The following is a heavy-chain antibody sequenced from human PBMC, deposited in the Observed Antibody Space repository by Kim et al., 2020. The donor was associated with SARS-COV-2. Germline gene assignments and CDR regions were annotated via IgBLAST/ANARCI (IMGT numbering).Heavy chain of an antibody. CDR3: ARRWGGSGGYYNWYYYYYGMDV. CDR2: INHSGST. CDR1: GGSFSGYY. J-gene: IGHJ6*02. V-gene: IGHV4-34*01. Sequence: SETLSLTCAVYGGSFSGYYWSWIRQPPGKGLEWIGEINHSGSTNYNPSPKSRVTISVDTSKNQFSLKLSSVTAADTAVYYCARRWGGSGGYYNWYYYYYGMDVWGQGTTVTVSS. D-gene: IGHD3-10*01.